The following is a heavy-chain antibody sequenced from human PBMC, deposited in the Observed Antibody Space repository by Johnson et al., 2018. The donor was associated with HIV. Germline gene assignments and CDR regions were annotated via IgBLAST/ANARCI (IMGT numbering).Heavy chain of an antibody. V-gene: IGHV3-7*01. CDR3: AKDRVVIAAHDAFDI. J-gene: IGHJ3*02. D-gene: IGHD2-21*01. CDR1: GFTLSTYG. Sequence: EVHLVESGGDLVKAGGSLRLSCAASGFTLSTYGMHWVRQAPGKGLEWVANIKQDGSEKYYVDSVKGRFTISRDNSKNTLYLQMNSLRAEDTAVYYCAKDRVVIAAHDAFDIWGQGTMVTVSS. CDR2: IKQDGSEK.